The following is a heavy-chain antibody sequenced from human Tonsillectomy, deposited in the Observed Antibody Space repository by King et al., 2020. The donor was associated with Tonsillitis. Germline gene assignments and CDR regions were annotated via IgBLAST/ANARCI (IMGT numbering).Heavy chain of an antibody. D-gene: IGHD3-3*01. Sequence: VQLQQWGAGLLKPSETLSLTCAVYGGSFSGYYWSWIRQPPGKGLEWIGEINHSGSTNYNPSLKSRVTISVDTSKNQFSLKLSSVTAAETAVYYCARARRGTYDFWSGYYYYYYYMDVWGKGTTVTVSS. CDR1: GGSFSGYY. CDR2: INHSGST. J-gene: IGHJ6*03. V-gene: IGHV4-34*01. CDR3: ARARRGTYDFWSGYYYYYYYMDV.